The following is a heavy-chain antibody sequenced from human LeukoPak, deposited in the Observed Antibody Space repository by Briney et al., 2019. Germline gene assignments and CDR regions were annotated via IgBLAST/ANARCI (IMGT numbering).Heavy chain of an antibody. CDR2: IRYDGSNK. D-gene: IGHD6-13*01. Sequence: GGSLRLSCGASGFTFSSYGMHWVRQAPGKGLEWVAFIRYDGSNKYYADSVKGRFTISRDNSKNTLYLQMNSLRAEDTAVYYCANQLAQYFDYWGQGTLVTVSS. CDR1: GFTFSSYG. CDR3: ANQLAQYFDY. J-gene: IGHJ4*02. V-gene: IGHV3-30*02.